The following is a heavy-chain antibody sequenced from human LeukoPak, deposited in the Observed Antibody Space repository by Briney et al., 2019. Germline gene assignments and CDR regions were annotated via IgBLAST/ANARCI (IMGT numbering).Heavy chain of an antibody. V-gene: IGHV3-21*01. D-gene: IGHD2-15*01. CDR1: GFTFSSYS. CDR3: ARADFCSGGSCYPYPFDY. CDR2: ISSSSSYM. Sequence: GGSLRLSCAASGFTFSSYSMNWVRQAPGKGLEWVSSISSSSSYMYYADSVKGRFTISRDNAKNSLYLQMNSLRAEDTAVYYCARADFCSGGSCYPYPFDYWGQGTLVTVSS. J-gene: IGHJ4*02.